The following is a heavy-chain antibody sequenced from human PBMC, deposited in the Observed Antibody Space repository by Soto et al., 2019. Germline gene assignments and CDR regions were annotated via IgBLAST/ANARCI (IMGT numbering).Heavy chain of an antibody. V-gene: IGHV3-23*01. CDR2: ISGSGGST. CDR1: GFTFSSYA. Sequence: PGGSLRLSCAASGFTFSSYAMSWVRQAPGKGLEWVSAISGSGGSTYYADSVKGRFTISRDNSKNTLSLEMNSLRAEDTAIYYCAKNYFYESSGLDAFDFWGQGTMVTVSS. CDR3: AKNYFYESSGLDAFDF. J-gene: IGHJ3*01. D-gene: IGHD3-22*01.